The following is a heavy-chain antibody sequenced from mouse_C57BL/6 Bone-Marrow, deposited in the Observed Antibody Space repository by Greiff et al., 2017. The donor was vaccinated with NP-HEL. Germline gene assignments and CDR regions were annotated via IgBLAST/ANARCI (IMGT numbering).Heavy chain of an antibody. CDR1: GFSLTSYG. J-gene: IGHJ2*01. CDR2: IWSGGST. Sequence: VMLVEPGPGLVQPSQSLSITCTVSGFSLTSYGVHWVRQSPGQGLEWLGVIWSGGSTDYNAAFISRLSISTDNSKCQVFFKMNSLQADDTAIYFCARNPLYAPYYFDYWGQGTTLTVSS. D-gene: IGHD1-1*01. CDR3: ARNPLYAPYYFDY. V-gene: IGHV2-2*01.